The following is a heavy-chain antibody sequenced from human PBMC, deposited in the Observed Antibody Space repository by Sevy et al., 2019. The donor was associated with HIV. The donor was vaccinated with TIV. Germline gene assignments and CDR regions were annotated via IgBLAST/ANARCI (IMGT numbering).Heavy chain of an antibody. CDR2: INHSGST. J-gene: IGHJ4*02. Sequence: SETLSLTCAVYGGSFSGYYWSWIRQPPGKGLEWIGEINHSGSTNYNPSLKSRVTISVDTSKNQFSLKLSSVTAADTAVYYCARGISVTIFGAPGRPAKYYFDYWGQGTLVTVSS. CDR3: ARGISVTIFGAPGRPAKYYFDY. D-gene: IGHD3-3*01. V-gene: IGHV4-34*01. CDR1: GGSFSGYY.